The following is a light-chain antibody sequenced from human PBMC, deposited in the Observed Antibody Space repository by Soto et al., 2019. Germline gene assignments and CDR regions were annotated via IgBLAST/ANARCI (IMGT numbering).Light chain of an antibody. CDR2: SNN. Sequence: QSVMTQPPSASGTPGRRVTMSCSGSSSNIGSNTVNWYQQLPGTAPKLLIYSNNQRPSGVPDRFSGSKSGTSASLAISGLQSEDEAEYYCAAWDDSLNVVFGGGTKLTVL. CDR3: AAWDDSLNVV. CDR1: SSNIGSNT. V-gene: IGLV1-44*01. J-gene: IGLJ2*01.